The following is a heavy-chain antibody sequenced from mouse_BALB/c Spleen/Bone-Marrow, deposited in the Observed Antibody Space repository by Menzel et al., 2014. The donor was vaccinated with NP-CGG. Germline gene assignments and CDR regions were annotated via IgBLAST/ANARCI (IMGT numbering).Heavy chain of an antibody. V-gene: IGHV14-3*02. CDR2: IDPANGNT. J-gene: IGHJ1*01. CDR1: GFNIKDTY. D-gene: IGHD2-14*01. Sequence: EVKLMESGAELVKPGASVKLSCTASGFNIKDTYMHWVKQRPEQGLEWIGRIDPANGNTKYDPKFQGKATITADTSSNTAYLQLSSLTSEDTAVYYCASYRYAWYFDVWGAGTPVTVSS. CDR3: ASYRYAWYFDV.